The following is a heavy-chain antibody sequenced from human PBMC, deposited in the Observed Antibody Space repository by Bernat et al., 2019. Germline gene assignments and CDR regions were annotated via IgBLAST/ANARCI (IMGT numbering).Heavy chain of an antibody. CDR3: TTKGGSYYDFDY. V-gene: IGHV3-15*01. CDR1: GFTVSSNY. J-gene: IGHJ4*02. CDR2: IKSKTDGGTT. Sequence: EVQLLESGGGLVQPGGSLRLSCAASGFTVSSNYMSWVRQVSGKGLEWVGRIKSKTDGGTTDYAAPVKGRFTISRDDSKNTLYLQMNSLKTEDTAVYYCTTKGGSYYDFDYWGQGTLVTVSS. D-gene: IGHD1-26*01.